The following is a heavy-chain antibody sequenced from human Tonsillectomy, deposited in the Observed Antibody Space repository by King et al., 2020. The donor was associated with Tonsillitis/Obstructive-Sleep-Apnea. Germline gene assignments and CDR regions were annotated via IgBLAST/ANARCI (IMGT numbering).Heavy chain of an antibody. CDR2: INHSGST. Sequence: VQLQQWGAGLLKPSETLSLTCAVYGGSFSGYYWSWIRQPPGKGLEWIGEINHSGSTNYNPSLKSRVTISVDTSKNQFSLKLSSVTAADTAVYYCARGRIQRYYYYYGMDVWGQGTTVTVSS. D-gene: IGHD5-18*01. V-gene: IGHV4-34*01. CDR1: GGSFSGYY. J-gene: IGHJ6*02. CDR3: ARGRIQRYYYYYGMDV.